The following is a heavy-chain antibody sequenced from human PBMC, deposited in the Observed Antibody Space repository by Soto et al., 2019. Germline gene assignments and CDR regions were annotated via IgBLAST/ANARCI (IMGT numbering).Heavy chain of an antibody. J-gene: IGHJ6*02. CDR3: ARSMYSTSAQLYYGMDV. CDR2: MYHSGIT. D-gene: IGHD6-6*01. CDR1: GYSIRSGYF. V-gene: IGHV4-38-2*01. Sequence: PSETLSLTCAVSGYSIRSGYFWGWIRQPPGKGLEWIGSMYHSGITYYSLSLKGRVTISVDTSKNQLSLKLSSATAADTAVYYCARSMYSTSAQLYYGMDVWGQGTTVTVSS.